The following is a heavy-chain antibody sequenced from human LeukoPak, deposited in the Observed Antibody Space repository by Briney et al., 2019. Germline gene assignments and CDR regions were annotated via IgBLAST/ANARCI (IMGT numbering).Heavy chain of an antibody. V-gene: IGHV1-24*01. CDR1: GYTLTELS. CDR2: FDPEDGET. J-gene: IGHJ4*02. D-gene: IGHD1-7*01. CDR3: ATARGITGTYFDY. Sequence: ASVKASFKVSGYTLTELSMHWVRPATGKGLEWMGGFDPEDGETIYAQKFQGRVTMTEDTSTDTAYMELSSLRSEDTAVYYCATARGITGTYFDYWGQGTLVTVSS.